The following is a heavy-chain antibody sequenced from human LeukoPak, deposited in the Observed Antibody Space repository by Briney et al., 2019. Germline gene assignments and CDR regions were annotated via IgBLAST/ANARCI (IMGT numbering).Heavy chain of an antibody. V-gene: IGHV3-33*01. CDR2: IWYDGSNK. CDR1: GFTFSSYG. CDR3: ARSIGSSWTAVDY. D-gene: IGHD6-13*01. J-gene: IGHJ4*02. Sequence: GGSLRLSCAASGFTFSSYGMHWVRQAPGRGLEWVAVIWYDGSNKYYADSVKGRFTISRDNSKNTLYLQMNSLRAEDTAVYYCARSIGSSWTAVDYWGQGTLVTVSS.